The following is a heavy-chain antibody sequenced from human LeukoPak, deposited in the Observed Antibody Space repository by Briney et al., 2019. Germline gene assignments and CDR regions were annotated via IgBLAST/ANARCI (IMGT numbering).Heavy chain of an antibody. J-gene: IGHJ5*02. D-gene: IGHD2-8*01. CDR2: IYYSGSS. V-gene: IGHV4-59*11. CDR1: GAPISSHY. Sequence: SETLSLTCTVSGAPISSHYWSWIRQPPGKGLEWIGYIYYSGSSNYNPSLKSRVTISLDTSKNQFSLKLSSVTAADTAVYYCAKGMGGKYCTNGLCYYSWFDPWGQGTLVTVSS. CDR3: AKGMGGKYCTNGLCYYSWFDP.